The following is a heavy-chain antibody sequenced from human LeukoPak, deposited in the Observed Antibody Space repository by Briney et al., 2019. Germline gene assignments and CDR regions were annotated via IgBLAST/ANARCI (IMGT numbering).Heavy chain of an antibody. CDR2: FDPEDGET. J-gene: IGHJ6*02. V-gene: IGHV1-24*01. D-gene: IGHD1-7*01. Sequence: ASVKVSCKVSGYTLTELSMHWVRQAPGKGLEWMGGFDPEDGETIYAQKFQGRVTMAEDTSTDTAYMELSSLRSEDTAVYYCVTDLFQFRNSIYGMDVWGQGTTVTVSS. CDR3: VTDLFQFRNSIYGMDV. CDR1: GYTLTELS.